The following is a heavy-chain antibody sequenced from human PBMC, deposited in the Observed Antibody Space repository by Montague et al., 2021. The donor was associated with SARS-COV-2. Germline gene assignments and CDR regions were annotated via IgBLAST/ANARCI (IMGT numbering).Heavy chain of an antibody. CDR1: GDSVSSNIAA. CDR3: TQERGPGRTTWHYFDY. CDR2: TYYRSKWYN. D-gene: IGHD1-14*01. V-gene: IGHV6-1*01. J-gene: IGHJ4*02. Sequence: CAISGDSVSSNIAAWNWIRQSPSRGLEWLGRTYYRSKWYNDYAVSVRSRITIGPDTSKNQFPLQLNSVTPEDTAVYYCTQERGPGRTTWHYFDYWGQGTLVTVSS.